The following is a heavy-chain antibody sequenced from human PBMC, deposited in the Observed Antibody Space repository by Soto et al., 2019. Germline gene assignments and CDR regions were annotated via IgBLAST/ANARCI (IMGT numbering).Heavy chain of an antibody. Sequence: SETLSLTCTVSGGSISDDTYYWGWIRQPPGKGLEWIGSIYSSGTSSYNPSLESRVTMSVDTSKNEFSLRLRSVTATDTAVYYCARLNGYCISTNCHGYYGMDVWGQGTTVTVSS. CDR3: ARLNGYCISTNCHGYYGMDV. V-gene: IGHV4-39*01. J-gene: IGHJ6*02. CDR1: GGSISDDTYY. D-gene: IGHD2-2*03. CDR2: IYSSGTS.